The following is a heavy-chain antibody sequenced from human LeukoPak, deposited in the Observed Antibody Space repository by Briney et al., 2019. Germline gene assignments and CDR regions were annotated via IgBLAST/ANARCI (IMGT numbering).Heavy chain of an antibody. V-gene: IGHV1-2*06. CDR1: GYTFTGYY. CDR3: ARETEVFQFDY. D-gene: IGHD3-3*01. Sequence: ASVKVSCKAAGYTFTGYYMFWVRQAPGQGLEWMGRINPNSGGTNYAQKFQGRVTMTRDTSISTGYMELSRLRSDDTAVYYCARETEVFQFDYRGQGTLVTVSS. CDR2: INPNSGGT. J-gene: IGHJ4*02.